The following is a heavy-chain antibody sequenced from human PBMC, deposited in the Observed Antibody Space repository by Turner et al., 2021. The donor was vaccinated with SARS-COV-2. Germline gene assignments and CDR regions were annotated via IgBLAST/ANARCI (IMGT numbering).Heavy chain of an antibody. Sequence: QVQLQESGPGLVKPSETLSLTCTVSGGSISSSSYFWGWTRQPPTKELEWIGSIYYSGTTYYNPSLKSRVSLSIDPSKNQFSLNLTSVTAADTALFYCARQAAGQGLDYWGRGILVTVSS. V-gene: IGHV4-39*01. CDR2: IYYSGTT. CDR1: GGSISSSSYF. D-gene: IGHD3-10*01. J-gene: IGHJ4*02. CDR3: ARQAAGQGLDY.